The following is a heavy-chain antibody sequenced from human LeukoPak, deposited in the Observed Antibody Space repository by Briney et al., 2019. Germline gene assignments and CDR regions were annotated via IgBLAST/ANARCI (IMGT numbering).Heavy chain of an antibody. J-gene: IGHJ6*03. CDR2: IYYSGST. CDR3: ARTTEAHSWRTRYYDYYMDV. V-gene: IGHV4-59*01. Sequence: WESLCLICSVSGGSISSYYWSWIRQPPGKGLEWIGYIYYSGSTNYNPSLKSRVTISVDTSKNQFSLKLSSVTAADTAVYYCARTTEAHSWRTRYYDYYMDVWGKGTTVTVSS. CDR1: GGSISSYY. D-gene: IGHD6-13*01.